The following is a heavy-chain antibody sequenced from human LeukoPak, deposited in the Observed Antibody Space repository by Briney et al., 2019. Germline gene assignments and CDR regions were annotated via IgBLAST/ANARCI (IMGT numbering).Heavy chain of an antibody. CDR1: GFSISIYY. CDR3: ARDNRIDWL. Sequence: WETLSLTCTVSGFSISIYYWSWIRQPAGKGLEWIGRIYSSSNTNYNASLKSRFTMSVDTSKNQLSLKMSCLSAADTAVYYCARDNRIDWLWGQGTLVSV. CDR2: IYSSSNT. J-gene: IGHJ4*02. V-gene: IGHV4-4*07. D-gene: IGHD5-12*01.